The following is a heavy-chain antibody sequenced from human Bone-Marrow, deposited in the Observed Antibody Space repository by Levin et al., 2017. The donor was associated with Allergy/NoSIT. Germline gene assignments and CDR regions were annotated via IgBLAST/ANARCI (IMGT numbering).Heavy chain of an antibody. D-gene: IGHD3-3*01. CDR2: IWYDGSNK. V-gene: IGHV3-33*01. CDR3: ARDQAGPGITIFGVVIGYYGMDV. J-gene: IGHJ6*02. CDR1: GFTFSSYG. Sequence: GESLKISCAASGFTFSSYGMHWVRQAPGKGLEWVAVIWYDGSNKYYADSVKGRFTISRDNSKNTLYLQMNSLRAEDTAVYYCARDQAGPGITIFGVVIGYYGMDVWGQGTTVTVSS.